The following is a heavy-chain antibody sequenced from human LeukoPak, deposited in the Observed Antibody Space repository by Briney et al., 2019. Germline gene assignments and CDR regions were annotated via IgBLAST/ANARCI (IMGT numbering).Heavy chain of an antibody. D-gene: IGHD3-3*01. V-gene: IGHV1-58*02. J-gene: IGHJ5*02. CDR2: IVVGSGNT. Sequence: ASVKVSCKASGFTFTSSAMQWVRQARGQRLEWIGWIVVGSGNTNYAQKFQERVTITRDMSTSTAYMELSSLRSEDTAVYYCAASATGYDFWTPFDHWGQGTLVTVSS. CDR3: AASATGYDFWTPFDH. CDR1: GFTFTSSA.